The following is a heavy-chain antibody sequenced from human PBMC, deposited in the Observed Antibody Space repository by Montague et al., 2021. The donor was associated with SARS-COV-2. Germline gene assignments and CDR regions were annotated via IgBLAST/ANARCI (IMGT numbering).Heavy chain of an antibody. J-gene: IGHJ4*02. D-gene: IGHD3-9*01. CDR2: IHSGGRSS. CDR3: AKVGDLMAGYSLVNLDN. V-gene: IGHV3-23*03. Sequence: SLRLSCAASGFTFSGSPMSWVRQAPGKGLEWVSVIHSGGRSSYYGKSVEGRFTVSRDNSKNTVYLHMNNLRADDTAVYYCAKVGDLMAGYSLVNLDNWGQGTLVIVSS. CDR1: GFTFSGSP.